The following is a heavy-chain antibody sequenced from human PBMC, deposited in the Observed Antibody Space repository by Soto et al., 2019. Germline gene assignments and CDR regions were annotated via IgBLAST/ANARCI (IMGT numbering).Heavy chain of an antibody. Sequence: QVQLQESGPGLVKPSETLSLTCTVSGDSITNYYWNWIRQPPGKELEGVGFTHYTGGAMYSPSLKSRVTMSVDTSKSLFSLRLSSVTAADTAVYFCARWGESISSPYVRAFDIWGQGAMVTVSS. CDR2: THYTGGA. CDR1: GDSITNYY. V-gene: IGHV4-59*01. CDR3: ARWGESISSPYVRAFDI. D-gene: IGHD3-16*01. J-gene: IGHJ3*02.